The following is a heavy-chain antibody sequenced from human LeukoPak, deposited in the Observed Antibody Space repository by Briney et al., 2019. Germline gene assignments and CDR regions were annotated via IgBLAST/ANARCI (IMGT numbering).Heavy chain of an antibody. CDR1: GGTFSSYA. CDR2: IIPIFGTA. D-gene: IGHD6-6*01. Sequence: RASVKVSCKASGGTFSSYAISWVRQAPGQGLEWMGGIIPIFGTANYAQKFQGRVTITADESTSTAYMELSSLRSEDTAVYYCARGRQLVLYYLDYWGQGTLVTVSS. CDR3: ARGRQLVLYYLDY. V-gene: IGHV1-69*01. J-gene: IGHJ4*02.